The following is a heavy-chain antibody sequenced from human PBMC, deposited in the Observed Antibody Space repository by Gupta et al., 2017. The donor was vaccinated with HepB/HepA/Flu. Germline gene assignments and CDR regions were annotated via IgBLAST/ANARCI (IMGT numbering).Heavy chain of an antibody. J-gene: IGHJ2*01. CDR3: ARDYYDSSGYYKNPNWYFDL. CDR1: GFPFSSYA. CDR2: ISYDGSNK. Sequence: QVQLVESGGGVVQPGRSLRLSCAASGFPFSSYAMHGVRQAPGKGLEWVAVISYDGSNKYYADSVKGRFTISRDNSKNTLYLQMNSLRAEDTAVYYCARDYYDSSGYYKNPNWYFDLWGRGTLVTVSS. V-gene: IGHV3-30-3*01. D-gene: IGHD3-22*01.